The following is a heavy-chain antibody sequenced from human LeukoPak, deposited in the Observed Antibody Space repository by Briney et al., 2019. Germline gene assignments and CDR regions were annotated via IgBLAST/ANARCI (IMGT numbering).Heavy chain of an antibody. V-gene: IGHV3-7*01. D-gene: IGHD2-2*01. Sequence: GGSLRLSCAASGFTFSSYWKSWVRQAPGKGLEWVANIKQDGSEKYYVDSVKGRFTISRDNAKNSLYLQMNSLRAEDTAVYYCARDDCSSISCYHNWFDPWGQGTLVTVSS. CDR1: GFTFSSYW. CDR2: IKQDGSEK. CDR3: ARDDCSSISCYHNWFDP. J-gene: IGHJ5*02.